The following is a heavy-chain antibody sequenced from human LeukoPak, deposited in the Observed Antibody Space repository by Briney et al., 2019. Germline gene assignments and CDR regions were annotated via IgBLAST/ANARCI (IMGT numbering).Heavy chain of an antibody. CDR3: AKDIRGYSYGSFDY. V-gene: IGHV3-30*18. CDR2: ISYDGSNK. CDR1: GFTFSSYG. D-gene: IGHD5-18*01. J-gene: IGHJ4*02. Sequence: GGSLRLFCAASGFTFSSYGMHWVRQAPGKGLEWVAVISYDGSNKYYADSVKGRFTISRDNSKNTLYLQMDSLRAEDTAVYYCAKDIRGYSYGSFDYWGQGTLVTVSS.